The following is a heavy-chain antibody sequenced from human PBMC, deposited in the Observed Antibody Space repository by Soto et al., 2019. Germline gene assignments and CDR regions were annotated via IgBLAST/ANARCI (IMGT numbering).Heavy chain of an antibody. V-gene: IGHV4-59*08. CDR1: GGSISSYY. J-gene: IGHJ3*01. D-gene: IGHD1-26*01. Sequence: SETLSLTCTVSGGSISSYYWSWIRQPPGKGLEWIGYIYYSGSTNYNPSLKSRVTISVDTSKNQFSLKLSSVTAADTAVYYCARRYGAVFLLWGQGKMVTAS. CDR2: IYYSGST. CDR3: ARRYGAVFLL.